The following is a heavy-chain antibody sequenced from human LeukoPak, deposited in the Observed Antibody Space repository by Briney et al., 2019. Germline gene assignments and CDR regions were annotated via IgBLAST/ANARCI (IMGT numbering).Heavy chain of an antibody. CDR1: GGSISSGDYS. D-gene: IGHD3-22*01. CDR3: ARVSYYYDSSGYHDAFDI. Sequence: PSETLSLTCTVSGGSISSGDYSWSWIRQPPGKGLEWIGYIYYSGSTYYNPSLKSRVTISVDTSKNQFSLKLSSVTAADTAVYYCARVSYYYDSSGYHDAFDIWGQGTMVTVSS. V-gene: IGHV4-30-4*08. CDR2: IYYSGST. J-gene: IGHJ3*02.